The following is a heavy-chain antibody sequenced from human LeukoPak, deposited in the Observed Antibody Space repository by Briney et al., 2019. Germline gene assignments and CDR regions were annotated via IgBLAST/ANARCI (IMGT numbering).Heavy chain of an antibody. CDR1: GYTFTGYY. D-gene: IGHD2-15*01. Sequence: ASVKVSCKASGYTFTGYYMHWVRQAPGQGLEWMGWINPNSGGTNYAQKFQGRVTMTRDTSISTAYMELSRLRSDDTAVYYCARDKDGRQPWASEYNWFDPWGQGTLVTVSS. V-gene: IGHV1-2*02. J-gene: IGHJ5*02. CDR2: INPNSGGT. CDR3: ARDKDGRQPWASEYNWFDP.